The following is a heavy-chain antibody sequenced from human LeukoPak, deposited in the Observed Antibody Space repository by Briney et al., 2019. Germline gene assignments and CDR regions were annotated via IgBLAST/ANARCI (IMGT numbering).Heavy chain of an antibody. V-gene: IGHV4-34*01. CDR1: GGSFSGYY. Sequence: SETLSLTCAVYGGSFSGYYWSWIRQPPGKGLEWIGEINHSGSTNYNPSLKSRVTISVDTSKNQFSLKLSSVTAADTAVYYCAREWATVVTSGWFDPWGQGTLVTVSS. J-gene: IGHJ5*02. CDR2: INHSGST. D-gene: IGHD4-23*01. CDR3: AREWATVVTSGWFDP.